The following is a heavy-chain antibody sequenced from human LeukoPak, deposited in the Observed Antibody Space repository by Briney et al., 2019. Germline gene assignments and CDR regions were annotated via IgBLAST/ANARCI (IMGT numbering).Heavy chain of an antibody. J-gene: IGHJ4*02. CDR2: ISGRGGST. D-gene: IGHD2-15*01. V-gene: IGHV3-23*01. Sequence: GGSLRLSCAASGFTFSNSAMSWVRQAPGKGLEWVSAISGRGGSTYYADSVKGRFTISRDNSKNTLYLQMNSLRAEDTAVYYCAKEYCSGGSCYCSRWGQGTLVTVSS. CDR1: GFTFSNSA. CDR3: AKEYCSGGSCYCSR.